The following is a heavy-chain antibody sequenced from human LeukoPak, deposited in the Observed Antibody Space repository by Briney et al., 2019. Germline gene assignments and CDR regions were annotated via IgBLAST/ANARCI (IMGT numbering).Heavy chain of an antibody. CDR1: GYTFTSYG. J-gene: IGHJ4*02. V-gene: IGHV1-18*01. Sequence: ASVKVSCKASGYTFTSYGISWVRQAPGQGLEWMGWISAYNGNTNYAQKLQGRVTMTRDTSTNTAYMELRSLRSDDTAVYYCARDRYGDGFAHFDYWGQGTLVTVSS. CDR3: ARDRYGDGFAHFDY. CDR2: ISAYNGNT. D-gene: IGHD5-24*01.